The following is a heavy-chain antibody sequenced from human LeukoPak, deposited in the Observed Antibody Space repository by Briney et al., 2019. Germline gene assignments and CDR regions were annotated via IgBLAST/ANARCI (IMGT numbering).Heavy chain of an antibody. CDR1: GFPFSSYG. J-gene: IGHJ4*02. V-gene: IGHV3-33*01. Sequence: PGRSLRLSCTASGFPFSSYGMHWVRQGPGKGLVWVTVIWPDGSIKYYADYVKGRLTVSRDNSKNTLYLQMNSLRAEDTAVYYCARHNHGYDWDFWGQGTLVTVSS. CDR2: IWPDGSIK. D-gene: IGHD5-12*01. CDR3: ARHNHGYDWDF.